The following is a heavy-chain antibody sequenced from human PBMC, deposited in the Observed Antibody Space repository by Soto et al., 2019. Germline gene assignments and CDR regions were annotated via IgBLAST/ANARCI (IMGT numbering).Heavy chain of an antibody. CDR3: ARDAALPGETDSFDY. CDR2: IYHSGLT. Sequence: SETLSLTWTVSGDSISTNVWWSWVRQPPGKGLEWIGEIYHSGLTNYNPSLESRVTMSVDKSKSQFSLMLTSVTAADTALYYCARDAALPGETDSFDYWGQGALVTVSS. J-gene: IGHJ4*02. D-gene: IGHD2-15*01. CDR1: GDSISTNVW. V-gene: IGHV4-4*02.